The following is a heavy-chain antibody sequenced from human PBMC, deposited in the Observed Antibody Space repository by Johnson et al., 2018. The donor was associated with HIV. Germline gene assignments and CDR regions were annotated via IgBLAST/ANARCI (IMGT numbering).Heavy chain of an antibody. V-gene: IGHV3-11*01. J-gene: IGHJ3*02. CDR3: AKVFSVELPAFDI. CDR2: ISPSGGTL. Sequence: QVQLVESGGGVVQPGRSLKLSCAASGFTFSDYYMSWIRQAPGKGLEWVSYISPSGGTLFHADSVKGRFTISRANAKNSLYLQMNSLRAEDTALYYCAKVFSVELPAFDIWGQGTMVTVSS. D-gene: IGHD1-26*01. CDR1: GFTFSDYY.